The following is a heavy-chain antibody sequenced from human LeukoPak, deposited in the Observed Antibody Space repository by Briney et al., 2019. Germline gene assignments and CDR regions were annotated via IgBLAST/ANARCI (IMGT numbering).Heavy chain of an antibody. CDR2: IKQDGSGK. CDR1: GFTSSSYW. D-gene: IGHD2-15*01. V-gene: IGHV3-7*03. CDR3: ARAPYCIGGSCRFDY. J-gene: IGHJ4*02. Sequence: PGGSPRLSCAVSGFTSSSYWMSWVRQAPGKGLEWVANIKQDGSGKYYVDSVKGRFTISRDNAKNSLYLQMNSLRAEDTAVYYCARAPYCIGGSCRFDYWGQGTLVTVSS.